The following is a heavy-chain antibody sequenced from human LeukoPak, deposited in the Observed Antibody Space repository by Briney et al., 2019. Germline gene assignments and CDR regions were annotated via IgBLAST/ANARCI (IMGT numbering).Heavy chain of an antibody. J-gene: IGHJ5*02. D-gene: IGHD4-17*01. Sequence: SETLSLTCTVSGGSISRSGYYWGWIRQPPGKGLEWIGSIYYSGNTYYNPSLKSRVTISVDTSKNQFSLKLISVTAADTAVYYCARHPYDYGDYRRGRTWGQGTLVTVSS. V-gene: IGHV4-39*01. CDR1: GGSISRSGYY. CDR2: IYYSGNT. CDR3: ARHPYDYGDYRRGRT.